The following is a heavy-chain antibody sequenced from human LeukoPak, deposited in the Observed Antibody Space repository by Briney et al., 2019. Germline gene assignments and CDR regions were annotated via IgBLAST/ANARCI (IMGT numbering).Heavy chain of an antibody. J-gene: IGHJ4*02. CDR2: IIGGDATI. Sequence: GGSLRLSCAASGFPFSTYTVSWARQAPGKGLQWVSSIIGGDATIYYADSVKGRFTISRDISKNTLYLQMNSLRAEDTAIYYCAKGASPFDYLGQGTLVTVSS. V-gene: IGHV3-23*01. CDR1: GFPFSTYT. CDR3: AKGASPFDY.